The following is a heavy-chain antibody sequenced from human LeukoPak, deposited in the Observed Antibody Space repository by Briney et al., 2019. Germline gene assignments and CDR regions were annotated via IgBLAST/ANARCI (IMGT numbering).Heavy chain of an antibody. D-gene: IGHD6-19*01. CDR3: ARAVAGSFPDY. CDR2: INSDGSST. J-gene: IGHJ4*02. Sequence: GSLRLSCAASGFTFSSYWMHWVRQAPGKGLVWVSRINSDGSSTSYADSVKGRFTISRDNAKNTLYLQMNSLRAEDTAVYYCARAVAGSFPDYWGQGTLVTVSS. V-gene: IGHV3-74*01. CDR1: GFTFSSYW.